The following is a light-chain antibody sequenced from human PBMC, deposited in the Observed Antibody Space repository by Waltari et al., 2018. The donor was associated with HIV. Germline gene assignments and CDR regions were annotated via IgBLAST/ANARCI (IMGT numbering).Light chain of an antibody. Sequence: EIVLTQSPGTLSLSPGERATLSCRASQSVSSSYLAWYQQKPGQAPRLLIYGASSRATGIPDRFSGSGSGTDFTLTISRLEPEDFAVYYCQQYGSSHGLFGPGTKVDIK. CDR2: GAS. J-gene: IGKJ3*01. CDR3: QQYGSSHGL. V-gene: IGKV3-20*01. CDR1: QSVSSSY.